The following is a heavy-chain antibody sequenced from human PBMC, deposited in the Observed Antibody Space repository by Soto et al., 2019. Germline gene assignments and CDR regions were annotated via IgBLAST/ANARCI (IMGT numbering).Heavy chain of an antibody. CDR3: ARMQIAVRPDTGIYYYYGMDV. D-gene: IGHD6-6*01. J-gene: IGHJ6*02. V-gene: IGHV3-21*04. CDR1: GFTFSSYS. CDR2: ISSSRGYV. Sequence: EVQLVESGGGLVKPGGSLRLSCAASGFTFSSYSMNWVRQAPGKGLEWDSSISSSRGYVYYADSLKGRLTISRDNAKNALYLQMHSLRAEDTAVYYCARMQIAVRPDTGIYYYYGMDVWCQGTTVTVSS.